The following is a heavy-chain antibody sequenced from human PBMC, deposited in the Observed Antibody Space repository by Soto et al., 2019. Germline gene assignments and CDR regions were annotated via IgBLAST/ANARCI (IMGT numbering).Heavy chain of an antibody. J-gene: IGHJ4*02. D-gene: IGHD1-26*01. Sequence: QVQLVESGGGVVQPGRSLRLSCAASGFTFSSYGMHWVRQAPGKGLEWVAVIWYDGSNKYYADSVKGRFTISRDNSKNTLYLHRNSLSAEGRAVDYCGRAAYSGRCGPDYWGQGTLVTVSS. CDR1: GFTFSSYG. CDR3: GRAAYSGRCGPDY. V-gene: IGHV3-33*01. CDR2: IWYDGSNK.